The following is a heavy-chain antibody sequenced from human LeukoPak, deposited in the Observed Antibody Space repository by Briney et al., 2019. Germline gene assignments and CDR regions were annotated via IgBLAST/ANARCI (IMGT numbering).Heavy chain of an antibody. CDR3: ATDFYDST. CDR2: MKQDGSEK. CDR1: GFTFSRYW. Sequence: PGGSLRLSCAASGFTFSRYWMSWVRQVPRKGLEWVANMKQDGSEKYYVDSVKGRFTISRDNAKNSLYLQMNSLRAEDTAVYYCATDFYDSTWGQGTLVTVSS. V-gene: IGHV3-7*03. J-gene: IGHJ5*02. D-gene: IGHD3-22*01.